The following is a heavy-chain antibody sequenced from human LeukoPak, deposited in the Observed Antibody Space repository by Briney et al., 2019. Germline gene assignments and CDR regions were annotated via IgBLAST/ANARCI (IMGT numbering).Heavy chain of an antibody. Sequence: SVKVSCKASGGTFSSYAISWVRQAPGQGLEWMGGIIPIFGTANYAQKFQGRVTITADESTSTAYKGLSSLRSEDTAVYYCARITSCYSWGQGTLVTVSS. CDR1: GGTFSSYA. V-gene: IGHV1-69*13. CDR2: IIPIFGTA. CDR3: ARITSCYS. D-gene: IGHD2-2*01. J-gene: IGHJ5*02.